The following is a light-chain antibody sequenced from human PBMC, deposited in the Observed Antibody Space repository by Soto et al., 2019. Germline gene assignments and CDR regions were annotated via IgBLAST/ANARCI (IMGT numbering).Light chain of an antibody. Sequence: EIVLTQSPATLSLSPGERATLSCRASQSVSSYLAWYQQKPGQAPRLLIYDLSNRATAIPARFRGSGSGTYLTLTISSLEPEDLEVYYCEQCSNWPITFGLGTQVEIK. J-gene: IGKJ3*01. CDR1: QSVSSY. CDR3: EQCSNWPIT. V-gene: IGKV3-11*01. CDR2: DLS.